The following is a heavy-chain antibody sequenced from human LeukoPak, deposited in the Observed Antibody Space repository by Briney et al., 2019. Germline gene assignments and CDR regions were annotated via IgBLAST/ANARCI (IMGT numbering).Heavy chain of an antibody. CDR3: EKDRGGSFPIHFCS. Sequence: GSLRLSCVASGFTLSSYAMSWVRQAPGKGLEWASHTSNSDVNTYYADTVKGRVTVSRDNTKNTMYLQMNTLRAADTAVYYSEKDRGGSFPIHFCSWGQGTLVT. D-gene: IGHD2-15*01. CDR1: GFTLSSYA. V-gene: IGHV3-23*01. J-gene: IGHJ5*02. CDR2: TSNSDVNT.